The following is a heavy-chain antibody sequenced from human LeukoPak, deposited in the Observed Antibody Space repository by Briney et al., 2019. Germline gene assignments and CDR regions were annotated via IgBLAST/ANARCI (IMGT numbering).Heavy chain of an antibody. Sequence: ASVKVSCKASGYTFTSYGISWVRQAPGQGLEWMGWISAYNGNTNYAQKLQGRVTVTTDTSTSTAYMELRSLRSDDTAVYYCARDQSYGMVRGVIRGFDPWGQGTLVTVSS. CDR3: ARDQSYGMVRGVIRGFDP. CDR1: GYTFTSYG. J-gene: IGHJ5*02. CDR2: ISAYNGNT. V-gene: IGHV1-18*01. D-gene: IGHD3-10*01.